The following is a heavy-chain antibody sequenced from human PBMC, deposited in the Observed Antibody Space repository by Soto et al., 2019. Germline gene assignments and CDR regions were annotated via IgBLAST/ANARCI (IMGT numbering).Heavy chain of an antibody. CDR3: ARAPPGRWEPTNGPIKPFDY. D-gene: IGHD1-26*01. CDR1: GYTFTSYG. Sequence: GASVKVSCKASGYTFTSYGISWVRQAPGQGLEWMGWISAYNGDTNYAQKLQGRVTMTTDTSTSTAYMELRSLRSDDTAVYYCARAPPGRWEPTNGPIKPFDYWGQGTLVTVSS. V-gene: IGHV1-18*01. J-gene: IGHJ4*02. CDR2: ISAYNGDT.